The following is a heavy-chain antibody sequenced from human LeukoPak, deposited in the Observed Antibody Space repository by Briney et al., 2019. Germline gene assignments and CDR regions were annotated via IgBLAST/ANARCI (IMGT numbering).Heavy chain of an antibody. CDR2: ICGSGGCT. V-gene: IGHV3-23*01. CDR1: GFTSSSYG. CDR3: AKGGGYDSGYYYMDV. D-gene: IGHD3-22*01. J-gene: IGHJ6*03. Sequence: GGTLRLSCAASGFTSSSYGMSWVRQAPGKGLEWVPAICGSGGCTYYADSVKGRFTISRDNSKNTLYLQMNSLRAEDTAVYYCAKGGGYDSGYYYMDVWDKGTTVTISS.